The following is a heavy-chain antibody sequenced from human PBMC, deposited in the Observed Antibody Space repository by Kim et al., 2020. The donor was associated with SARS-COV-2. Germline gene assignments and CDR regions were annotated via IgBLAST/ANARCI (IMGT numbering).Heavy chain of an antibody. CDR2: IYTSGST. CDR3: ARAAADSEA. V-gene: IGHV4-61*02. J-gene: IGHJ5*02. D-gene: IGHD6-25*01. CDR1: GGSISSGSYY. Sequence: SETLSLTCTVSGGSISSGSYYWSWIRQPAGKGLEWIGRIYTSGSTNYNPSLKSRVTISVDTSKNQFSLKLSSVTAADTAVYYCARAAADSEAWGQGTLVTVSS.